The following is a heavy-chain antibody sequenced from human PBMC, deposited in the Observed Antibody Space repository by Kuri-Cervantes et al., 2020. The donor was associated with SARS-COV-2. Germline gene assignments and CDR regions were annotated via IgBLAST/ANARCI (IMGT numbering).Heavy chain of an antibody. Sequence: GSLRLSCAVYGGSFSGYYWSWIRQPPGKGLEWIGEINHSGSTNYNPSLKSRVTVSVDTSKDQFSLKLSSVTAADTAVYYCVRPTNSGHFDYWGLGTRVTVSS. CDR3: VRPTNSGHFDY. D-gene: IGHD5-12*01. J-gene: IGHJ4*02. CDR1: GGSFSGYY. CDR2: INHSGST. V-gene: IGHV4-34*01.